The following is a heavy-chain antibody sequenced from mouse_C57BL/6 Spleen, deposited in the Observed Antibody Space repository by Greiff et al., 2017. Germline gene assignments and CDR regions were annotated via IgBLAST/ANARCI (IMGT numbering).Heavy chain of an antibody. D-gene: IGHD1-1*01. CDR3: ARDTVVATRYFDV. V-gene: IGHV5-4*01. Sequence: DVMLVASGGGLVKPGGSLKLSCAASGFTFSSYALSWVRPTPAKRLEWVATISDGGSYTYYPDNVQGRFTISRDNAKNNLYLQMRHLKAEDTAMYYCARDTVVATRYFDVWGTGTTVTVSS. CDR1: GFTFSSYA. J-gene: IGHJ1*03. CDR2: ISDGGSYT.